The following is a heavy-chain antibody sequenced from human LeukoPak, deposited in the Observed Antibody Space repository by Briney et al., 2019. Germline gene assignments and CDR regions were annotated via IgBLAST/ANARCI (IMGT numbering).Heavy chain of an antibody. V-gene: IGHV4-59*08. CDR2: IYYSGST. D-gene: IGHD3-22*01. CDR1: GGSISSYY. J-gene: IGHJ4*02. CDR3: AGGHYYDSSGYYSY. Sequence: PSETLSLTCTVSGGSISSYYWSWIRQPPGKGLEWIGYIYYSGSTNYNPSLKSRVTISVDTSKNQFSLKLSSVTAADTAVYYCAGGHYYDSSGYYSYWGQGTLVTVSS.